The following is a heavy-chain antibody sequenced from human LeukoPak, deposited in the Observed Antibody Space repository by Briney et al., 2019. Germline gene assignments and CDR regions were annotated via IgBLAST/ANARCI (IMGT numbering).Heavy chain of an antibody. J-gene: IGHJ3*02. CDR3: ARTGIAARRDAFDI. D-gene: IGHD6-6*01. CDR1: GFTFSSYS. CDR2: ISSSSSYI. V-gene: IGHV3-21*01. Sequence: GGSLRLSCAASGFTFSSYSMNWVRQAPGKGLEWVSSISSSSSYIYYADSVKGRFTISRDNAKNSLYLQMNSLRAEDTAVYYCARTGIAARRDAFDIWGQGTMVTVSS.